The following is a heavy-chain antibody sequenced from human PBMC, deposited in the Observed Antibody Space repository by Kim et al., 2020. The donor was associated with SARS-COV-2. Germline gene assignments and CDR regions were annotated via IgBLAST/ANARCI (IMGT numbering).Heavy chain of an antibody. CDR3: ARDRLVVGFYYYGMDV. J-gene: IGHJ6*02. CDR1: GFTVSSNY. D-gene: IGHD6-19*01. Sequence: GGSLRLSCAASGFTVSSNYMSWVRQAPGKGLEWVSVIYSGGSTYYADSVKGRFTISRDNSKNTLYLQMNSLRAEDTAVYYCARDRLVVGFYYYGMDVWGQGTTVTVSS. V-gene: IGHV3-53*01. CDR2: IYSGGST.